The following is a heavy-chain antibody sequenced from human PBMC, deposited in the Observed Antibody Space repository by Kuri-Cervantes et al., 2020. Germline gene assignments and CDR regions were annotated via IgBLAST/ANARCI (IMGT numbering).Heavy chain of an antibody. V-gene: IGHV3-9*01. CDR3: AKAPYYDILTAYYDY. J-gene: IGHJ4*02. Sequence: LSLTCAASGFTFSSYSMNWVRQAPGKGLEWVSGISWNSGSIGYAGSVKGRFTISRDNAKKSLYLQMNSLRAEDTALYYCAKAPYYDILTAYYDYWGQGTLVTVSS. CDR2: ISWNSGSI. CDR1: GFTFSSYS. D-gene: IGHD3-9*01.